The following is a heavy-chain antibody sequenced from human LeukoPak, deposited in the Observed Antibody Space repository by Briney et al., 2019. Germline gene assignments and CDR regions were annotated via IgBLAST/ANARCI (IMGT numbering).Heavy chain of an antibody. CDR3: ARKGGAAHDAFDI. J-gene: IGHJ3*02. CDR2: IYYSGST. CDR1: GGSISSYY. Sequence: SETLSLTCTVSGGSISSYYWSWIRQPPGKGLEWIGYIYYSGSTNYNPSLKSRVTMSVDTSKNQFSLKLSSVTAADTAVYYCARKGGAAHDAFDIWGQGTMVTVSS. V-gene: IGHV4-59*12. D-gene: IGHD2-15*01.